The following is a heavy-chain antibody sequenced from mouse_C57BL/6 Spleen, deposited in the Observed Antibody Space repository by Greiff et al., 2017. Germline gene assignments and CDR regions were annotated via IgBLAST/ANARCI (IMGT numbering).Heavy chain of an antibody. J-gene: IGHJ4*01. D-gene: IGHD2-4*01. V-gene: IGHV1-69*01. Sequence: QVQLQQPGAELVMPGASVKLSCKASGYTFTSYWMHWVKQRPGQGLEWIGEIDPSDSYTNYNQKFKGKSTLTVDKSSSTAYMQLSSLTSEDSAVXYCARCPYYDYAMDYWGQGTSVTVSS. CDR3: ARCPYYDYAMDY. CDR1: GYTFTSYW. CDR2: IDPSDSYT.